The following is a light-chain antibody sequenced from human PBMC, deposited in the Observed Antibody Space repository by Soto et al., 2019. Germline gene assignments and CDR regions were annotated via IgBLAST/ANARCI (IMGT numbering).Light chain of an antibody. CDR3: QQYKDNPWT. Sequence: DIQMTQSPSTLSGSVGDRVTITFRASQSIVDWLAWYQQKPGKAPKLLIYKASNLESGVPSRFGGSGSGSEFTLTISNLQPDDFATYYCQQYKDNPWTFGQGTKVDI. J-gene: IGKJ1*01. CDR2: KAS. CDR1: QSIVDW. V-gene: IGKV1-5*03.